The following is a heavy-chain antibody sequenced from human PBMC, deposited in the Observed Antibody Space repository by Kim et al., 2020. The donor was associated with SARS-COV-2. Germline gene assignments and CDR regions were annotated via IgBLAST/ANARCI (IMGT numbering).Heavy chain of an antibody. V-gene: IGHV3-23*01. CDR2: SGGST. Sequence: SGGSTYYADSVKGRFTISRDNSRNTVYLQMNSLRAEDTAVYYCATPQGDFWGQGTLVTVSS. CDR3: ATPQGDF. J-gene: IGHJ4*02.